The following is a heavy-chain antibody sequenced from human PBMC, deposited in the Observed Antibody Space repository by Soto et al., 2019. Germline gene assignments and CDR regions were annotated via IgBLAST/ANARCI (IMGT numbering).Heavy chain of an antibody. J-gene: IGHJ5*02. Sequence: SETLSLTCAVYGGSFSGYYWSWIRQPPGKGLEWIGEINHSGSTNYNPSLKSRVTISVDTSKNQFSLKLSSVTAADTAVYYCARADFLYDYIWGSLYWFDPWGQGTLVTVSS. CDR1: GGSFSGYY. CDR3: ARADFLYDYIWGSLYWFDP. D-gene: IGHD3-16*01. CDR2: INHSGST. V-gene: IGHV4-34*01.